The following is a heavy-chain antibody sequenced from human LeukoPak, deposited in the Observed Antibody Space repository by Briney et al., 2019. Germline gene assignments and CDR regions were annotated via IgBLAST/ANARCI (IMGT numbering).Heavy chain of an antibody. CDR2: IIPIFGTA. CDR1: GGTFSSYA. V-gene: IGHV1-69*01. Sequence: ASVKVSCKASGGTFSSYAISWVRQAPGQGLEWMGGIIPIFGTANYAQKFQGRVTITADESTSTAYMELSSLRSEDTAVYYCARGSIGSGYYIRHLYYFDYWGQGTLVTVSS. J-gene: IGHJ4*02. D-gene: IGHD3-3*01. CDR3: ARGSIGSGYYIRHLYYFDY.